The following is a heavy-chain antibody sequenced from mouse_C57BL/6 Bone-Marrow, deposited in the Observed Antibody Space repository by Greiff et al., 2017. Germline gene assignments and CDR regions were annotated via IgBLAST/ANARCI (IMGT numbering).Heavy chain of an antibody. CDR3: GRGGCATGGGFAY. CDR1: GYAFSSSW. D-gene: IGHD1-1*01. CDR2: IYPGDGDT. V-gene: IGHV1-82*01. Sequence: VQLQESGPELVKPGASVKISCKASGYAFSSSWMNWVKQRPGKGLEWIGRIYPGDGDTNYNGKFKGKATLTADQSSSTAYMQLSSLTSEDSAVYCCGRGGCATGGGFAYWGQGTLVTVSA. J-gene: IGHJ3*01.